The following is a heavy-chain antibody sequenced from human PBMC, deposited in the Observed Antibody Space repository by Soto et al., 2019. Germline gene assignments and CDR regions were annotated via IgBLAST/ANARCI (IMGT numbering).Heavy chain of an antibody. CDR1: GGSISSSSYY. CDR3: ARTSITIFGVCNWFDP. V-gene: IGHV4-39*01. D-gene: IGHD3-3*01. Sequence: SETLSLTCTVSGGSISSSSYYWGWIRQPPGKGLEWIGSIYYSGSTYYNPSLKSRVTISVDTSKNQFSLKLSSVTAADTAVYYCARTSITIFGVCNWFDPWRQGPLVTVSS. J-gene: IGHJ5*02. CDR2: IYYSGST.